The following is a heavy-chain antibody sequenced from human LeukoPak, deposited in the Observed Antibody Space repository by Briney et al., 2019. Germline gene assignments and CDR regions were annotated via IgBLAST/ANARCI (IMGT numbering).Heavy chain of an antibody. J-gene: IGHJ4*02. CDR3: AKGREFIWESPGTFDF. D-gene: IGHD3-16*01. V-gene: IGHV3-23*01. CDR1: GFTFGSYA. CDR2: ISGSVNTI. Sequence: QPGGSLRLSCAASGFTFGSYAMGWVRQAPGEGLEWVSVISGSVNTINYADSVKGRFTISRDDSKNMLHLQMNSLRAEDTAIYYCAKGREFIWESPGTFDFWGQGSLVTVSS.